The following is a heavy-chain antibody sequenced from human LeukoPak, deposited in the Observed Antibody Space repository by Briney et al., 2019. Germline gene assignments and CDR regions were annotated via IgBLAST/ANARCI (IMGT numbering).Heavy chain of an antibody. Sequence: PSQTLSLTCTVSGGSISSGDYYWSWIRQPPGKGLEWIGYTYYSGSTYYNPSLKSRATILVDTSKNQFSLKLTSVTAADTAVYYCARPYYYDSRIDPWGQGTLVNVSS. J-gene: IGHJ5*02. CDR2: TYYSGST. D-gene: IGHD3-22*01. V-gene: IGHV4-30-4*01. CDR3: ARPYYYDSRIDP. CDR1: GGSISSGDYY.